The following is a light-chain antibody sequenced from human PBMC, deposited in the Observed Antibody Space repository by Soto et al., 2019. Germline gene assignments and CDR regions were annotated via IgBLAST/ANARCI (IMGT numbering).Light chain of an antibody. V-gene: IGKV1-5*03. CDR1: QRISSW. CDR3: QQYKSYWT. CDR2: KPT. Sequence: DIQMTQSPSTLSASIGARVTITCRPSQRISSWLAWYQQKPGKAPKLLIYKPTSSESGVSSRFSGSGSGTVFSLTISSLQPDDSATYYCQQYKSYWTFGQGTKVEIK. J-gene: IGKJ1*01.